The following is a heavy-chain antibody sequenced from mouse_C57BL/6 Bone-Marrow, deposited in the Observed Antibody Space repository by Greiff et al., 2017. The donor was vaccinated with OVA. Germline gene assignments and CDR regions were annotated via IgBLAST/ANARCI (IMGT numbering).Heavy chain of an antibody. J-gene: IGHJ3*01. CDR2: IDPSDSYT. CDR1: GYTFTSYW. V-gene: IGHV1-59*01. CDR3: ARDGVSAY. Sequence: QVQLQQPGAELVRPGTSVKLSCKASGYTFTSYWMHWVKQRPGQGLEWIGVIDPSDSYTNYNQKFKGKATLTVDTSSSTAYMQLSSLTSEDSAVYYCARDGVSAYWGQGTLVTVSA. D-gene: IGHD1-1*02.